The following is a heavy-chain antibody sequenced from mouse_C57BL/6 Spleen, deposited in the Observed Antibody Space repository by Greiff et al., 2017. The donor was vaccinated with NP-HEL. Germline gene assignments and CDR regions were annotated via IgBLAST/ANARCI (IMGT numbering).Heavy chain of an antibody. CDR1: GYAFTNYL. V-gene: IGHV1-54*01. Sequence: VQGVESGAELVRPGTSVKVSCKASGYAFTNYLIEWVKQRPGQGLEWIGVINPGSGGTNYNEKFKGKATLTADKSSSTAYMQLSSLTSEDSAVYFCATTTVVSAMDYWGQGTSVTVSS. CDR2: INPGSGGT. CDR3: ATTTVVSAMDY. D-gene: IGHD1-1*01. J-gene: IGHJ4*01.